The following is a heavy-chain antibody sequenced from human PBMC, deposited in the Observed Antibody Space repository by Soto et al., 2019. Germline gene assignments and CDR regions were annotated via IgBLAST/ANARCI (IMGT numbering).Heavy chain of an antibody. Sequence: QLQLVQSGAEVKKPGSSVKVSCKASGGTFSSYTISWVRQAPGQGLEWMGRIIPILGIANYAQKFQGRVTLTSDKSTSTAYMELSSLRSEDTAVYYCARGSPLMVRGATSGMDVWGQGTTVTVSS. D-gene: IGHD3-10*01. CDR3: ARGSPLMVRGATSGMDV. CDR1: GGTFSSYT. CDR2: IIPILGIA. J-gene: IGHJ6*02. V-gene: IGHV1-69*02.